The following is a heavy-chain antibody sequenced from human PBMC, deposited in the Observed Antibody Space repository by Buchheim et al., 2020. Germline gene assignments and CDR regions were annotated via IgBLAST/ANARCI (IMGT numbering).Heavy chain of an antibody. CDR1: GGSISSGGYY. D-gene: IGHD5-18*01. CDR2: IYYSGST. CDR3: ARNSHGLWGYSYGPFDY. V-gene: IGHV4-31*03. Sequence: QVQLQESGPGLVKPSQTLSLTCTVSGGSISSGGYYWSWIRQHPGKGLEWIGYIYYSGSTYYNPSLKRRVTLSLDTSKNQFSLKLSSVTAADTAVYYCARNSHGLWGYSYGPFDYWGQGTL. J-gene: IGHJ4*02.